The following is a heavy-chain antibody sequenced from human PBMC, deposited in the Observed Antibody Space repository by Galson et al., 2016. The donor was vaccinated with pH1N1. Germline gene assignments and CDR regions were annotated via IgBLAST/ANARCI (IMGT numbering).Heavy chain of an antibody. V-gene: IGHV2-5*02. CDR3: ARNGYGDYVGYFDS. CDR1: GFSLRTSGVG. CDR2: ISWDDDK. Sequence: PALVKPTQTLTLTCTFSGFSLRTSGVGVGWIRQPPGKALEWLALISWDDDKRYRPSLKSRLTITKDTSKNQVVLTMTNMDPVETATYYCARNGYGDYVGYFDSWGQGTLVTVSS. D-gene: IGHD4-17*01. J-gene: IGHJ4*02.